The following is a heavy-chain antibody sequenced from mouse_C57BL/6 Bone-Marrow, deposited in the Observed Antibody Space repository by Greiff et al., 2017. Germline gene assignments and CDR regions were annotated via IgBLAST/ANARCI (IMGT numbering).Heavy chain of an antibody. D-gene: IGHD1-1*01. CDR3: ARVAVVATWYFDV. J-gene: IGHJ1*03. V-gene: IGHV5-16*01. Sequence: EVQRVESEGGLVQPGSSMKLSCTASGFTFSDYYMAWVRQVPEKGLEWVANINYDGSSTYYLDSLKSRFIISRDNAKNILYLQMSSLKSEDTATYYCARVAVVATWYFDVWGTGTTVTVSS. CDR1: GFTFSDYY. CDR2: INYDGSST.